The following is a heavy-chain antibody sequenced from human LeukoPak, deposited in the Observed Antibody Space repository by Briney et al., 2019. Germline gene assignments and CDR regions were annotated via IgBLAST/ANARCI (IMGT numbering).Heavy chain of an antibody. V-gene: IGHV3-43*02. Sequence: PGGSLRLSCAASGFTFDQYAMHWVRQAPGRGLEWVSLISGDGARTYYADPVKGRFTISRDNSKNSHYLQLNSVRTEDTAVYYCAKARSGGTRSYSGMDVWGQGTTVTVS. CDR3: AKARSGGTRSYSGMDV. CDR1: GFTFDQYA. CDR2: ISGDGART. D-gene: IGHD2-15*01. J-gene: IGHJ6*02.